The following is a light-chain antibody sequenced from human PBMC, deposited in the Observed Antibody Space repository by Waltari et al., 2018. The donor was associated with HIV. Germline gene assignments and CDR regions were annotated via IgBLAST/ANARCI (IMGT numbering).Light chain of an antibody. CDR3: QQSYSTPPFT. CDR1: QSISNY. CDR2: AAS. V-gene: IGKV1-39*01. J-gene: IGKJ3*01. Sequence: DIQMTQSPSSLSASVGDRVLITCRASQSISNYLNWYQQKPGKAPKLLIYAASSLESGVPSRFSGNGSGTDFTLTISSLQPEDFAAYYCQQSYSTPPFTFGPGTKVDVK.